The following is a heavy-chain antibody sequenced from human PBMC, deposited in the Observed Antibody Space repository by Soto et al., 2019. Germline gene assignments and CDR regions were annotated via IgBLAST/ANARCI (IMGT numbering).Heavy chain of an antibody. V-gene: IGHV4-39*01. CDR2: IYYSGST. J-gene: IGHJ4*02. CDR1: GGPISSSSYY. CDR3: ARRPSGSYFGY. D-gene: IGHD1-26*01. Sequence: SETLSLTCTVSGGPISSSSYYWGWIRQPPGKGVGWIGSIYYSGSTYYNPSLKSRVTISVDTSKNQFSLKLSSVTAADTAVYYCARRPSGSYFGYWGQGTLVTVSS.